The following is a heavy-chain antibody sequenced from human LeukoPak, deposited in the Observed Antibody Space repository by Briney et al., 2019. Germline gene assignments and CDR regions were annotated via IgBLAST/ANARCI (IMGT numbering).Heavy chain of an antibody. CDR1: GFTFSSYS. CDR3: ARDGSGGRHYYYGMDV. CDR2: ISSSSSYI. V-gene: IGHV3-21*01. Sequence: GGPLRLSCAASGFTFSSYSMNWVRQAPGKGLEWVSSISSSSSYIYYADSVKGRFAISRDNAKNSLYLQMNSLRAEDTAVYYCARDGSGGRHYYYGMDVWGQGTTVTVSS. J-gene: IGHJ6*02. D-gene: IGHD2-15*01.